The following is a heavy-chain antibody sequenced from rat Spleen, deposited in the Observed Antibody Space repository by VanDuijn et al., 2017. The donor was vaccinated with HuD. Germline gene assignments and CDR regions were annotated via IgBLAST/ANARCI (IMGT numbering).Heavy chain of an antibody. CDR2: ISSSSGT. D-gene: IGHD1-4*01. J-gene: IGHJ4*01. CDR1: GFTFSNYG. CDR3: ARNDYPGITGVMDA. V-gene: IGHV5-62*01. Sequence: VKLVESGGGLVQPGNSLTLSCVASGFTFSNYGMHWIRQAPGKGLDWVAYISSSSGTVYADAVKGRFTISRDNAKNTLYLQLNSLKSEDTAIYYCARNDYPGITGVMDAWGQGASVTVSS.